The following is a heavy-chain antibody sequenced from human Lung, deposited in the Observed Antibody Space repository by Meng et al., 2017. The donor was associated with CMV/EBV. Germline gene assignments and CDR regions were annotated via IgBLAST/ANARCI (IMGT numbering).Heavy chain of an antibody. J-gene: IGHJ3*02. CDR2: IGGYDGRT. V-gene: IGHV1-18*01. CDR3: ARDFYEYDNSGYYDDTFDI. CDR1: GYTFSSYG. D-gene: IGHD3-22*01. Sequence: ASVXVSXKASGYTFSSYGISWVRQAPGQGLEWMGWIGGYDGRTNYRQKFKGRVTVTRDASTSTAYMEVRSLGSDGTAVYYCARDFYEYDNSGYYDDTFDIWXQGTXVTVAS.